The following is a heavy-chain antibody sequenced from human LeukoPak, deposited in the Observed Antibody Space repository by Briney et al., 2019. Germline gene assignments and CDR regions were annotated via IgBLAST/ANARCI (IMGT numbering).Heavy chain of an antibody. Sequence: GGPLRLSCAASGFTFSSYSIQWVRQAPGKGLQYVSAITSNGGSTYYANSVKGRFTISRDNSKNTLYLQMGSLRAEDMAVYYCARVAPGAVVATYYYYYMDVWGKGTTVTVSS. J-gene: IGHJ6*03. V-gene: IGHV3-64*01. CDR1: GFTFSSYS. D-gene: IGHD6-19*01. CDR3: ARVAPGAVVATYYYYYMDV. CDR2: ITSNGGST.